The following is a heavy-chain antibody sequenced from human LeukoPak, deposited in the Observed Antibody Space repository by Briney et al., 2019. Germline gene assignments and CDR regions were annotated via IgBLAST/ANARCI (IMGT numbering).Heavy chain of an antibody. V-gene: IGHV4-30-2*01. CDR3: ARASRGYDLYYFDY. J-gene: IGHJ4*02. CDR1: GVSISSGGYS. D-gene: IGHD5-12*01. CDR2: IYHSGST. Sequence: PSETLSLTCAVSGVSISSGGYSWSWIRQPPGKGLEWIGYIYHSGSTYYNPSLKSRVTISVDRSKNQFSLKPSSVTAADTAVYYCARASRGYDLYYFDYWGQGTLVTVSS.